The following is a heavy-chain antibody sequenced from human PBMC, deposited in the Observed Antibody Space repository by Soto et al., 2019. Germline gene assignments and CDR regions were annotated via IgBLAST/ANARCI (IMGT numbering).Heavy chain of an antibody. D-gene: IGHD5-12*01. Sequence: GGSLRLSCAASGFTFSSYWMSWVRQAPGKGLEWVANIKQDGSEKYYVDSVKGRFTISRDNAKNSLYLQMNSLRAEDTAVYYCARGDSSGYDSGVYYGMDVWCQGTTVTVS. J-gene: IGHJ6*02. CDR1: GFTFSSYW. CDR2: IKQDGSEK. CDR3: ARGDSSGYDSGVYYGMDV. V-gene: IGHV3-7*03.